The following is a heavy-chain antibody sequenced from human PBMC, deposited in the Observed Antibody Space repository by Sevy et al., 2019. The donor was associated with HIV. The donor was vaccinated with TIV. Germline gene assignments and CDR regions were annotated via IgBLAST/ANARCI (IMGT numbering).Heavy chain of an antibody. CDR1: GFTFSSYG. Sequence: EGSLRLSCAASGFTFSSYGMHWVRQAPGKGLEWVAVISYDGSNKYYADSVKGRFTISRDNSKNTLYLQWNSLRTEDAAVYYCAKDAMGATRRAYYFDYWGQGTLVTVSS. CDR3: AKDAMGATRRAYYFDY. J-gene: IGHJ4*02. V-gene: IGHV3-30*18. D-gene: IGHD1-26*01. CDR2: ISYDGSNK.